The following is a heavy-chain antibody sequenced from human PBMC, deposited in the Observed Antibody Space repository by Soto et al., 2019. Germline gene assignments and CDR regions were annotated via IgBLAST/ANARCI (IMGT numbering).Heavy chain of an antibody. J-gene: IGHJ4*02. V-gene: IGHV3-7*05. D-gene: IGHD3-3*01. CDR2: IKQDGGEK. Sequence: EVQLVESGGGLVQPGGSLRLSCAASGFTFSRYWMTWVRQAPGKGLEWVANIKQDGGEKHYVDSVKGRFTISRDNAKNSLNLQMNSLRAEDTAVYYCARMDDFWSGYYFDYWGQGTLVTVSS. CDR3: ARMDDFWSGYYFDY. CDR1: GFTFSRYW.